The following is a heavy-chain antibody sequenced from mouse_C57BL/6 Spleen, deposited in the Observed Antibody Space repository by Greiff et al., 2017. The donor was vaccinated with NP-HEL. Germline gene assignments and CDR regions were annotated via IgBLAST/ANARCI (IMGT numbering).Heavy chain of an antibody. CDR2: IYPGDGDT. D-gene: IGHD4-1*01. CDR3: ARERANFYYFDY. J-gene: IGHJ2*01. CDR1: GYAFSSYW. V-gene: IGHV1-80*01. Sequence: QVQLQQSGAELVKPGASVKISCKASGYAFSSYWMNWVKQRPGKGLEWIGQIYPGDGDTNYNGKFKGKATLTADKSSSTAYMQLSSLTSEDSAVYFCARERANFYYFDYWGQGTTLTVSS.